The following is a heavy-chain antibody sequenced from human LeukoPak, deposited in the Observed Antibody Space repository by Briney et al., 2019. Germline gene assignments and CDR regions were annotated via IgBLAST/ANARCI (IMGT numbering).Heavy chain of an antibody. J-gene: IGHJ3*02. Sequence: SETLSLTCAVSGGSISSSNWWSWVRQPPGKGLEWIGEIYHSGSTNYNPSLKSRVTISVDKSKNQFSLKLSSVTAADTAVYYCARNAVADSLDAFDIWGQGTVVTVSS. V-gene: IGHV4-4*02. CDR3: ARNAVADSLDAFDI. D-gene: IGHD6-19*01. CDR1: GGSISSSNW. CDR2: IYHSGST.